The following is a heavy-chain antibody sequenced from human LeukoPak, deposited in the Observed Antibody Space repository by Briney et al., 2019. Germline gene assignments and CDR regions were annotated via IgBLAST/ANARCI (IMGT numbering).Heavy chain of an antibody. J-gene: IGHJ4*02. V-gene: IGHV4-34*01. CDR1: GGSFSLYY. Sequence: SQTLSLTCAVYGGSFSLYYSSWIRHPPGKGLEWMVEINHRGSTNYNPSLKSRVTISVDTSKNQFSLKLTSVTAADTAVYYCARADYSNKHFDYWGQGTLVTVSS. CDR3: ARADYSNKHFDY. D-gene: IGHD4-11*01. CDR2: INHRGST.